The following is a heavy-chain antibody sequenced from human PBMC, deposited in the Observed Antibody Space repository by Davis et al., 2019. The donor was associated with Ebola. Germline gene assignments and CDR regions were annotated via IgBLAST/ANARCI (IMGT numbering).Heavy chain of an antibody. CDR1: GFTFSIFA. CDR2: IHGRDEST. CDR3: AKVGGDPGYYATSLPLEAFDI. J-gene: IGHJ3*02. Sequence: GESLKISCAASGFTFSIFALSWVRHAPGKGLEWVSAIHGRDESTYFADSVKGRFTISRDNSKNTVYLQMNSLRDEDTAVYYCAKVGGDPGYYATSLPLEAFDIWGQGTKVTVSS. D-gene: IGHD2-8*01. V-gene: IGHV3-23*01.